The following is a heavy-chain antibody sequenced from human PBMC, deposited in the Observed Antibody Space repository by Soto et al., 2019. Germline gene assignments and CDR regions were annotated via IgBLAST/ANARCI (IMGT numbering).Heavy chain of an antibody. D-gene: IGHD3-22*01. V-gene: IGHV5-51*01. CDR1: GYSFSTSW. CDR3: PRHPSYYYDNSEYTYRLDY. J-gene: IGHJ4*02. CDR2: IYPGDSDT. Sequence: PGESVKLSCKGSGYSFSTSWIGWVRQVPGKGLEYVGIIYPGDSDTRYSPSFQGQVIISADKSISTAYLQWSSLKASDTAMYYCPRHPSYYYDNSEYTYRLDYWGQGTLVTVSS.